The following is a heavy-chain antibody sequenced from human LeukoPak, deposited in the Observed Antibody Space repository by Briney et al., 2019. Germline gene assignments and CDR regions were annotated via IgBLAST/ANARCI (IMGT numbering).Heavy chain of an antibody. D-gene: IGHD5-12*01. J-gene: IGHJ1*01. CDR2: INPNSGGT. V-gene: IGHV1-2*02. Sequence: GASVRVSCKASRYTFTGYYRHWVRQAPGQGLEWMGWINPNSGGTKYAQKFHVMVTMTRDSSISTAYMELSSLRSDDTAVYYCARDRLGGYSCGSPFQRWGQGRLVSVSS. CDR3: ARDRLGGYSCGSPFQR. CDR1: RYTFTGYY.